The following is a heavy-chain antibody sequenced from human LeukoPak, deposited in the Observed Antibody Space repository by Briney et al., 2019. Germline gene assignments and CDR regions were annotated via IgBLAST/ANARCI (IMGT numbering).Heavy chain of an antibody. CDR3: ARELPTYYYDSSGYSDFDY. CDR1: GGSISSYY. D-gene: IGHD3-22*01. CDR2: IYTSGST. J-gene: IGHJ4*02. V-gene: IGHV4-4*07. Sequence: PSETLSLTCTVSGGSISSYYWSWIRQPAGKGLEWIGRIYTSGSTNYNPSLKSRVTMSVDTSKNQFSLKLSSVTAADTAVYYCARELPTYYYDSSGYSDFDYWGQGTLVTVSS.